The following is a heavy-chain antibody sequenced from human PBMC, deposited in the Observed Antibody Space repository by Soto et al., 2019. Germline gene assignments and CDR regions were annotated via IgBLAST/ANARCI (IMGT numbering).Heavy chain of an antibody. Sequence: EVQLVESGGGLVKPGGSLRLSCAASGFTFSSYSMNWVRQAPGKGLEWVSSISSSSSYIYYADSVKGRFTISRDNAKNSLYLQMNSLRAEDTAVYYCAREVPLAVGYGMDVWGQGTTVTVSS. CDR2: ISSSSSYI. J-gene: IGHJ6*02. CDR1: GFTFSSYS. CDR3: AREVPLAVGYGMDV. V-gene: IGHV3-21*01.